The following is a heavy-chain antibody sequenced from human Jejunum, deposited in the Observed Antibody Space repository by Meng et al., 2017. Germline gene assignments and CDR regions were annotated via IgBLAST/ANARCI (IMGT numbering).Heavy chain of an antibody. CDR3: TRDFDSGYGL. V-gene: IGHV3-74*01. CDR2: ISPDGSTT. D-gene: IGHD5-12*01. Sequence: GESLKISCAASGFTFSSHWMHGVRQAPGKGLEWVSRISPDGSTTAYADSVEGRFTITRDNAKNTVYLQLDSLRGEDTAVYYCTRDFDSGYGLWGQGTLVTVSS. J-gene: IGHJ4*02. CDR1: GFTFSSHW.